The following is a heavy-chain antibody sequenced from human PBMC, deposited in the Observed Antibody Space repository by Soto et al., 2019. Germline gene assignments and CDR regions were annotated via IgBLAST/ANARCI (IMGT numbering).Heavy chain of an antibody. J-gene: IGHJ6*02. D-gene: IGHD6-6*01. CDR3: ARAGSSSSDHCYYGMDV. CDR1: GGSISSYY. Sequence: SETLSLTCTVSGGSISSYYWSWIRQPPGKGLEWIGYIYYSGSTNYNPSLKSRVTISVDTSKNQFSLKLSSVTAADTAVYYCARAGSSSSDHCYYGMDVWGQGTTVTVSS. CDR2: IYYSGST. V-gene: IGHV4-59*01.